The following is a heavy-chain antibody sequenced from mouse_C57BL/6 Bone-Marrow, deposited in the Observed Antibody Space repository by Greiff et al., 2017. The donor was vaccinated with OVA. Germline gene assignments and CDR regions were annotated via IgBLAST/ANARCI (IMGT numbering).Heavy chain of an antibody. CDR2: ISDGGSYT. CDR3: ARALSTGTGFAY. D-gene: IGHD4-1*02. Sequence: EVHLVESGGGLVKPGGSLKLSCAASGFTFSSYAMSWVRQTPEKRLEWVATISDGGSYTYYPDNVKGRFTISRDNAKNNLYLQMSHLKSEDTAMYYCARALSTGTGFAYWGQGTLVTVSA. V-gene: IGHV5-4*01. J-gene: IGHJ3*01. CDR1: GFTFSSYA.